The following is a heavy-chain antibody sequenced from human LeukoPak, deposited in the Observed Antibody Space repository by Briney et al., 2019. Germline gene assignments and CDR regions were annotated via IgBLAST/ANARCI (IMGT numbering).Heavy chain of an antibody. CDR3: ARGCCSGGRCYLDY. Sequence: GESLRISCQGFGYTFTSYWIGWVRQMPGKGLEWMGIISPGDSDPRYSPSFQGQVTISADKSTSTAYLQWSSLKASDTAMYYCARGCCSGGRCYLDYWGQGTLVTVSS. CDR2: ISPGDSDP. CDR1: GYTFTSYW. J-gene: IGHJ4*02. V-gene: IGHV5-51*01. D-gene: IGHD2-15*01.